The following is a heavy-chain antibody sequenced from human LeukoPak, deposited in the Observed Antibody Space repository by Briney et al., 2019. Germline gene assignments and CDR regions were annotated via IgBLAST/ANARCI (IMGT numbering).Heavy chain of an antibody. J-gene: IGHJ4*02. CDR2: ISGSGGST. V-gene: IGHV3-23*01. D-gene: IGHD3-9*01. Sequence: GGSLRLSCAASGIPISDYYMTWIRQAPGKGLEWVSAISGSGGSTYYADSVKGRFTISRDNSKNTLYLQMNSLRAEDTAVYYCAKSQRYFDRWGQGTLVTVSS. CDR3: AKSQRYFDR. CDR1: GIPISDYY.